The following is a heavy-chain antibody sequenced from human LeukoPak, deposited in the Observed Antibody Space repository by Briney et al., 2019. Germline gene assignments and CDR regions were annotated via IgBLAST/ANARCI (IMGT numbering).Heavy chain of an antibody. Sequence: PGGSLRLSCAASGFTFSSYSMNWVRQAPGKGLEWVSYISSSSSTIYYADSVKGRFTISRDNAKNSLYLQMNSLRAEDTAVYYCARVSLFGPDAFDIWGQGTMVTVSS. CDR3: ARVSLFGPDAFDI. CDR1: GFTFSSYS. J-gene: IGHJ3*02. CDR2: ISSSSSTI. V-gene: IGHV3-48*04. D-gene: IGHD3-10*02.